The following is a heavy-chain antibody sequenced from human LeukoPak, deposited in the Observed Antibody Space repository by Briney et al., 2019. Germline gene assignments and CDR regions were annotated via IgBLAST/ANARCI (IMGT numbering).Heavy chain of an antibody. J-gene: IGHJ3*02. CDR3: ARDLITGTTSDAFDI. D-gene: IGHD1-20*01. V-gene: IGHV3-7*03. CDR1: GFTFSSYW. Sequence: GGSLRLSCAVSGFTFSSYWMSWVRQAPGKGLEWVAIIKQDESEKYYVDSVKGRFTISRDNAKNSLFLQMNSLRAEDTALYYCARDLITGTTSDAFDIWGQGTMVTVSS. CDR2: IKQDESEK.